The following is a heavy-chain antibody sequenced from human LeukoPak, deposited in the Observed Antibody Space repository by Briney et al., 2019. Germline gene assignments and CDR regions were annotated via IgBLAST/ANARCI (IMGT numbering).Heavy chain of an antibody. Sequence: SETLSLTCTVSGSSISSGDYYWSWIRQPPGKGLEWIGYIYYSGSTYYNPSLKSRVTISVDTSKNQFSLKLSSVTAADTAVYYCARAVVGSTSFYYYYYYMDVWGKGTTVTVSS. D-gene: IGHD2-2*01. CDR1: GSSISSGDYY. V-gene: IGHV4-30-4*08. CDR2: IYYSGST. CDR3: ARAVVGSTSFYYYYYYMDV. J-gene: IGHJ6*03.